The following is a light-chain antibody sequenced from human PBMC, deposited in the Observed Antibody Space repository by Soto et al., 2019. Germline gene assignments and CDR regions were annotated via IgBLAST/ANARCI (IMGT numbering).Light chain of an antibody. V-gene: IGLV2-14*03. CDR1: SSDVGGYDF. Sequence: QSVLTQPASVSGSPGQSITISCTGTSSDVGGYDFVSWYQQHPDKVPKLVIYDVSNRPSGVSYRFSGSKSGNTASLTISGLQAEDEADYYCSSYTSSNTLVFGGGTKLTVL. CDR3: SSYTSSNTLV. CDR2: DVS. J-gene: IGLJ2*01.